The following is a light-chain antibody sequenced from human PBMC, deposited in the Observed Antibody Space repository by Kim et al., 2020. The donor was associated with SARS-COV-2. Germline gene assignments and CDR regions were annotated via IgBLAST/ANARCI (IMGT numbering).Light chain of an antibody. CDR2: EVT. CDR3: CSYARTSYV. CDR1: SSDIGAYEN. V-gene: IGLV2-8*01. Sequence: PVNSSSLPFTGSSSDIGAYENVSWYQQHPRKAPKLLISEVTKRSSGVPDRFSGSKSGNTASLTVSGLQVEDEADYYCCSYARTSYVFGTGTKVTVL. J-gene: IGLJ1*01.